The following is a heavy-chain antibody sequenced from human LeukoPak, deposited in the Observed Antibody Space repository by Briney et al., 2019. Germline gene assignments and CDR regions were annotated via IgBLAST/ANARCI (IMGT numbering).Heavy chain of an antibody. V-gene: IGHV4-39*01. CDR2: IYYSGST. D-gene: IGHD2/OR15-2a*01. CDR3: ARTGTLNYYYYYMDV. CDR1: GGSISSSSYY. J-gene: IGHJ6*03. Sequence: SETLSLTCTVSGGSISSSSYYWGWIRQPPGKGLEWIGSIYYSGSTYYNPSLKSRVTISVDTSKNQFSLKLTSVTAADTAVYYCARTGTLNYYYYYMDVWGKGTTVTVSS.